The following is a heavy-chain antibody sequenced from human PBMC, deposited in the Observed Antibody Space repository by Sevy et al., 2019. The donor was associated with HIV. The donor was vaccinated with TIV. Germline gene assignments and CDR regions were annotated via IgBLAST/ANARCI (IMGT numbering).Heavy chain of an antibody. J-gene: IGHJ6*02. Sequence: GGSLRLSCAASGFTFSSYAMHWVRQAPGKGLEWVAVISYDGSNKYYADSVKGRFTISRDNSKNTLYLQMNSLRAEDTAVYYVARVRNYYYYYGMDVWGQGTTVTVSS. CDR3: ARVRNYYYYYGMDV. CDR2: ISYDGSNK. CDR1: GFTFSSYA. V-gene: IGHV3-30-3*01.